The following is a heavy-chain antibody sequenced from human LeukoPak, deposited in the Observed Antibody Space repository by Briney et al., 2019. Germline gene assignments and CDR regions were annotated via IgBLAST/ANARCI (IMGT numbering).Heavy chain of an antibody. V-gene: IGHV1-18*01. J-gene: IGHJ3*02. CDR2: ISAYNANT. CDR3: ARGFLSLRYFDWLPDAFDI. D-gene: IGHD3-9*01. CDR1: GYTFTSYG. Sequence: ASVKVSCKASGYTFTSYGISWLRQAPEQGLEWMGWISAYNANTNYAQKLQGRVTMTTDTSTSTAYMELRSLRSDDTAVYYCARGFLSLRYFDWLPDAFDIWGQGTMVTVSS.